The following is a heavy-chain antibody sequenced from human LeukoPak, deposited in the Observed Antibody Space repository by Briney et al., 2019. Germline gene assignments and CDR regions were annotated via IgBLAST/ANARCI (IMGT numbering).Heavy chain of an antibody. CDR1: GGSFSGYY. J-gene: IGHJ4*02. D-gene: IGHD5-18*01. V-gene: IGHV4-34*01. Sequence: SETLSLTCAVYGGSFSGYYWSWIRQPPGKGLEWIGEINHSGSTNYNPSLKSRVTISIDTSKNQFSLKLSSVTAADTAVYYCARGGYSYGYNYWGQGTLVTVSS. CDR3: ARGGYSYGYNY. CDR2: INHSGST.